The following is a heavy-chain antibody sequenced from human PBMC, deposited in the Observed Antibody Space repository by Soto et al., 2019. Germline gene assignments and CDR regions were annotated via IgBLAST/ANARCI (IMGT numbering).Heavy chain of an antibody. CDR2: VTKSDYT. Sequence: GGSLRLSCTVSGFYFNNYGINWVRQPPGKGLEWVSSVTKSDYTYYSDSVKGRFTISRDNAKNSVSLQMNSLRAEDTAVYYCAREDSIIIPAVSDFWGQGALVTVSS. D-gene: IGHD2-2*01. CDR3: AREDSIIIPAVSDF. V-gene: IGHV3-21*01. J-gene: IGHJ4*02. CDR1: GFYFNNYG.